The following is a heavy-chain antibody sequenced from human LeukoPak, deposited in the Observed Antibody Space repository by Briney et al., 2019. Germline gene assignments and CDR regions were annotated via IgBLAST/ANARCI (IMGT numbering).Heavy chain of an antibody. D-gene: IGHD2-21*02. J-gene: IGHJ6*02. V-gene: IGHV3-23*01. CDR3: AKDFVGVYCGGDCYTGYYYYGMDV. CDR2: ISGGGDTT. CDR1: GFSFSSYA. Sequence: GGSLRLSCAASGFSFSSYAMSWVRQAPGKGLEWVSTISGGGDTTYYADSVKGRFTISRENSKNTLYLQMDSPRAEDTAVYYCAKDFVGVYCGGDCYTGYYYYGMDVWGQGTTVTVSS.